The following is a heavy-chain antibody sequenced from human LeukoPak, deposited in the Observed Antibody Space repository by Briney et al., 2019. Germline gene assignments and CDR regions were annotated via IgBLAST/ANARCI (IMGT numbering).Heavy chain of an antibody. CDR1: GYTFTGYY. Sequence: GASVKVSCKASGYTFTGYYMHWVRQAPGQGLEWMGWINPNSGGTNYAQKFQGRVTMTRDTSISTAYMELSRLRSDDTAVYYCARDGERRSPGIAVAGDYYYYYYYMDVWGKGTTVTVSS. D-gene: IGHD6-19*01. CDR3: ARDGERRSPGIAVAGDYYYYYYYMDV. J-gene: IGHJ6*03. CDR2: INPNSGGT. V-gene: IGHV1-2*02.